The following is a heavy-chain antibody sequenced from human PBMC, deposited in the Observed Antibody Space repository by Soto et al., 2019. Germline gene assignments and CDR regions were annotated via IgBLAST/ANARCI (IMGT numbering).Heavy chain of an antibody. CDR1: GFSFSYYA. CDR3: ASPYCSGGSCYLTAYFQH. D-gene: IGHD2-15*01. CDR2: IAYDASKK. V-gene: IGHV3-30*03. J-gene: IGHJ1*01. Sequence: QVQLVESGGGVVQPGRSLRLSCAASGFSFSYYAMHWVRQAPGKGLEWVAVIAYDASKKYYADSVKGRFTISRDNSKNTLYLQMNSLRDEDTAVYYCASPYCSGGSCYLTAYFQHWGQGTLVTVSS.